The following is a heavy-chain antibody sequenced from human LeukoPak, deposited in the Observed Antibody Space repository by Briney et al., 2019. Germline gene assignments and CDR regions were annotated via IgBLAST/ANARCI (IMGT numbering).Heavy chain of an antibody. CDR2: ISGSSHDI. CDR1: GFTFSDHY. CDR3: VRWAREADV. D-gene: IGHD2-15*01. Sequence: PGGSLRLSCVASGFTFSDHYMNWIRQTPGKGLEWLSYISGSSHDIKYADSVEGRFTVSRDNSERSLYLEMNSLRVEDTAVYYCVRWAREADVWGQGTQVIVSS. V-gene: IGHV3-11*03. J-gene: IGHJ4*02.